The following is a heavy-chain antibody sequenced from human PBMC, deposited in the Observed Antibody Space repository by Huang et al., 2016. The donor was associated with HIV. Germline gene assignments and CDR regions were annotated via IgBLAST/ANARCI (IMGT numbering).Heavy chain of an antibody. J-gene: IGHJ2*01. CDR1: GFTFSSYW. CDR2: INGDGSST. Sequence: EVQLVESGGGLVQPGGSLRLSCAAFGFTFSSYWMHWVRQAPGKGLVWVSRINGDGSSTNDADSVKGRFTISRDNAKNKLYVQVNSLRAEDTAVYYCARGTRLTGLWYFDLWGRGTLVSVSS. CDR3: ARGTRLTGLWYFDL. D-gene: IGHD7-27*01. V-gene: IGHV3-74*01.